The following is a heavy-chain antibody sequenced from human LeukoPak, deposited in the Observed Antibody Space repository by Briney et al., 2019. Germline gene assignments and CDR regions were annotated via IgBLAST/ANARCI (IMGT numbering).Heavy chain of an antibody. CDR2: IWSDGSKK. CDR1: GFIFSNYG. CDR3: ARDIGTWPNSLFDY. D-gene: IGHD4-23*01. J-gene: IGHJ4*02. V-gene: IGHV3-33*01. Sequence: GGSLRLSCAASGFIFSNYGFHWVRQAPGKGLERVALIWSDGSKKYYTDSVKGRFTISRDDSKNTLFLQMNSLRAEDMAVYYCARDIGTWPNSLFDYWGQGNLVTVSS.